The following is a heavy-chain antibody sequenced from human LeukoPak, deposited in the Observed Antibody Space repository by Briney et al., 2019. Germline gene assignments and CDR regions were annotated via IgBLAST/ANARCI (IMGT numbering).Heavy chain of an antibody. V-gene: IGHV4-38-2*02. D-gene: IGHD3-10*01. Sequence: SETLSLTCTVSGYSISFGYYWGWIRQPPGKGLEWIGSIYHSGSTYYNPSLKSRVTISLDTSRNQFSLKLTSVTAADTAVYYCAKSNGYGLVDIWGQGTMVTVSS. CDR3: AKSNGYGLVDI. J-gene: IGHJ3*02. CDR1: GYSISFGYY. CDR2: IYHSGST.